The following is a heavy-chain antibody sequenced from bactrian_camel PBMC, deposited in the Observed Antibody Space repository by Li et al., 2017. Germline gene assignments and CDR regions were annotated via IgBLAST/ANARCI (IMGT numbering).Heavy chain of an antibody. J-gene: IGHJ4*01. V-gene: IGHV3S1*01. CDR3: ATSIGDYEMLGFTY. CDR1: GSAVSINC. Sequence: HVQLVESGGGSVQAGGSLTLSCAAAASGSAVSINCMGWFRQAAGKQSREWVSVISPDGKTYYRDLVQGRFSISKDTAKNTLTLQMNSLKSEDTALYYCATSIGDYEMLGFTYWGQGTQVTVS. D-gene: IGHD4*01. CDR2: ISPDGKT.